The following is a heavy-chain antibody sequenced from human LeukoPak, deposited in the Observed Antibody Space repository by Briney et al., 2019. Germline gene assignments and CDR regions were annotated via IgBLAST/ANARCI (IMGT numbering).Heavy chain of an antibody. CDR2: INHSGST. J-gene: IGHJ5*02. Sequence: SETLSLTCAVYGGSFSGYYWSWIRQPPGKGLEWIGEINHSGSTNYNPSLKSRVTISVDTSKNQFSLKLSSVTAADTAVYYCARAPSYNNVPWSRGTLVTVSS. CDR1: GGSFSGYY. D-gene: IGHD3-10*01. V-gene: IGHV4-34*01. CDR3: ARAPSYNNVP.